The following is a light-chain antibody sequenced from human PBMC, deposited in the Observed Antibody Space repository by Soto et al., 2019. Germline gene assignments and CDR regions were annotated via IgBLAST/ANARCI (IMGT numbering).Light chain of an antibody. CDR3: QQYNGYWT. Sequence: DIQMTQSPSTLSASVGDRVTLTCRASQSISNSLAWYQQKPGKAPKLLIYEASSLKSGVQSRFSGSGSGTEYTLTISSQQPDDFATCYCQQYNGYWTFGQGTKVEIK. CDR2: EAS. V-gene: IGKV1-5*03. J-gene: IGKJ1*01. CDR1: QSISNS.